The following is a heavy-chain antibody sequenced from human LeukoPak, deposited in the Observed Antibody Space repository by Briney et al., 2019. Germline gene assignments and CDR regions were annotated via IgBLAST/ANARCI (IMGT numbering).Heavy chain of an antibody. CDR1: GFTFSSYA. Sequence: GGSLRLSCAASGFTFSSYAMHWVRQAPGKGLEWVAVISYDGSNKYYADSVKGRFTISRDNAKNSLYLQMNSLRAEDTAVYYCARGPFAAAGTYRDYMDVWGKGTTVTVSS. CDR3: ARGPFAAAGTYRDYMDV. V-gene: IGHV3-30*04. D-gene: IGHD6-13*01. J-gene: IGHJ6*03. CDR2: ISYDGSNK.